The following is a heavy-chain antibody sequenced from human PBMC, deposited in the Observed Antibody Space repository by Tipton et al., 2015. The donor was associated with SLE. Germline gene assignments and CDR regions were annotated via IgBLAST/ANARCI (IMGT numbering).Heavy chain of an antibody. J-gene: IGHJ4*02. CDR1: GGSFSGYY. CDR2: INHSGST. D-gene: IGHD1-1*01. Sequence: TLSLTCAVYGGSFSGYYWSWIRQPPGKGLEWIEEINHSGSTNYNPSLKSRVTISVDTSKNQFSLKLSSVTAADTAVYYCARGLEGGYYFDYWGQGTLVTVSS. CDR3: ARGLEGGYYFDY. V-gene: IGHV4-34*01.